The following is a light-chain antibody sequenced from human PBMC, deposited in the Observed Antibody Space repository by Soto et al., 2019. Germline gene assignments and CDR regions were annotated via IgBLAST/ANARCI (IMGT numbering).Light chain of an antibody. CDR1: NSNIGSNT. CDR3: AAWDDSLNGRV. Sequence: QLVLTQPPSASGTPGQRVTISCSGSNSNIGSNTVNWNQQLPGTAPKLLIYYDNLRPSGVPDRISGSKSGTSASLAISGLQSDDEADYYCAAWDDSLNGRVFGTGTKLTVL. V-gene: IGLV1-44*01. J-gene: IGLJ1*01. CDR2: YDN.